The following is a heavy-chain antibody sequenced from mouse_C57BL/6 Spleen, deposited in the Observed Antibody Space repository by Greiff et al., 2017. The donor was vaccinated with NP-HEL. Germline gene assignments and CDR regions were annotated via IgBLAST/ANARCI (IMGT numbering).Heavy chain of an antibody. J-gene: IGHJ4*01. V-gene: IGHV1-54*01. CDR2: INPGSGGT. CDR1: GYAFTNYL. Sequence: QLQQQQSGAELVRPGTSVKVSCKASGYAFTNYLIEWVKQRPGQGLEWIGVINPGSGGTNYNEKFKGKATLTADKSSSTAYMQLSSLTSEDSAVYFCARSHDYDGNYYAMDYWGQGTSVTVSS. D-gene: IGHD2-4*01. CDR3: ARSHDYDGNYYAMDY.